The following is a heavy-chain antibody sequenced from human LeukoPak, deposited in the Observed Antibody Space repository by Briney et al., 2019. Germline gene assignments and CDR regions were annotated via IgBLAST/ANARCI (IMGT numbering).Heavy chain of an antibody. D-gene: IGHD3-10*01. V-gene: IGHV3-30*18. CDR2: ISYDGSNK. J-gene: IGHJ2*01. Sequence: GGSLRLSCAASGFTFSSYGMHWVRQAPGKGLEWVAVISYDGSNKYYADSVKGRSTISRDNSKNTLYLQMNSLRAEDTAVYYCAKHSTGVECWGRGTLVTVSS. CDR3: AKHSTGVEC. CDR1: GFTFSSYG.